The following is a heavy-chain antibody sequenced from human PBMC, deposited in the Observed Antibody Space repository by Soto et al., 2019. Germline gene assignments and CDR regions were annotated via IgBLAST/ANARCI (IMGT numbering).Heavy chain of an antibody. Sequence: QVQLQESGPGLVKPSQTLSLTCTVSGGSISSGGYYWSWIRQHPGKGLEWFGYIYYSGSPYYNPSLTSRVTISVDTSKNQFSLKLSSVTAADTAVYYCARGGFYSKDFDYWGQGTLVTVSS. CDR1: GGSISSGGYY. CDR2: IYYSGSP. J-gene: IGHJ4*02. D-gene: IGHD4-4*01. V-gene: IGHV4-31*03. CDR3: ARGGFYSKDFDY.